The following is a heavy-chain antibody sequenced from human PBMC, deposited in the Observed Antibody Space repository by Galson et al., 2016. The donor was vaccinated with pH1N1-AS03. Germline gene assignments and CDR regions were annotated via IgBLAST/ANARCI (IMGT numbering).Heavy chain of an antibody. D-gene: IGHD5-12*01. CDR1: GFSLSTSGEG. CDR2: IHWDDDK. J-gene: IGHJ4*02. CDR3: VHRRRTITVASVFDY. V-gene: IGHV2-5*02. Sequence: PALVKPTQTLTLTCTFSGFSLSTSGEGVGWIRQPPGKALEWLTLIHWDDDKRYSPSLRTRLTNTKDTPKNQVVLTMTNMDPVDTPTYFCVHRRRTITVASVFDYWGQGALVTVSS.